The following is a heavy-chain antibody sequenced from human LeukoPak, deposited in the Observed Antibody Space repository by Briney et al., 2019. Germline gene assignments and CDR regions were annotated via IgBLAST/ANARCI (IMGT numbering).Heavy chain of an antibody. CDR1: GGSISSYY. D-gene: IGHD3-10*01. CDR2: FYYRGTS. J-gene: IGHJ4*02. V-gene: IGHV4-59*08. CDR3: ASRTYYASGPDY. Sequence: SETLSLTCTVSGGSISSYYWSWIRQPPGKGLEWIGHFYYRGTSNYNPSLKSRVTISADTSKSQFSLKLTSVTAADTAVYYCASRTYYASGPDYWGQGTLVTVSS.